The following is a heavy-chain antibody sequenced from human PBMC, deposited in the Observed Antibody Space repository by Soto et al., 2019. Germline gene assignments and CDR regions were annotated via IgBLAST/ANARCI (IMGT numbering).Heavy chain of an antibody. CDR1: GYTFTSYD. Sequence: ASVKVSCKASGYTFTSYDINWLRQATGQGLEWMGWMNPNSGNTGYAQKFQGRVTMTRNTSISTAYMELSSLRSGDTAVYYCARFPYDSSANVDYWGQGTLVTVSS. D-gene: IGHD3-22*01. CDR2: MNPNSGNT. CDR3: ARFPYDSSANVDY. J-gene: IGHJ4*02. V-gene: IGHV1-8*01.